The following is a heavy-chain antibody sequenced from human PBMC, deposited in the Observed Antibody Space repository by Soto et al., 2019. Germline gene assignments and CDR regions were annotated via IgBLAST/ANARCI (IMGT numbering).Heavy chain of an antibody. Sequence: SETLSLTCTVSGGSISSNYWTWIRQPPGKGLEWIGYVYNGGSTNYNPSLKSRVTISEDTSKSQFSLKVNSMTAADTAVYYCARYRREAVAGYTLDNWGQGILVTVSS. D-gene: IGHD6-13*01. CDR2: VYNGGST. J-gene: IGHJ4*02. CDR3: ARYRREAVAGYTLDN. CDR1: GGSISSNY. V-gene: IGHV4-59*01.